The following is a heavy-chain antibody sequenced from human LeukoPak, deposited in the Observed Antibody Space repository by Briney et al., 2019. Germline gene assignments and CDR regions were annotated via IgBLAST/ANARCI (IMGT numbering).Heavy chain of an antibody. CDR3: ARDRAHCSSTSCLNWFDP. V-gene: IGHV4-34*01. CDR2: INHSGST. D-gene: IGHD2-2*01. CDR1: GGSFSGYY. J-gene: IGHJ5*02. Sequence: PSETLSLTCAVYGGSFSGYYWSWIRQPPGKGLEWIGEINHSGSTNNNPSLKSRVTISVDTSKNQFSLKLSSVTAADTAVYYCARDRAHCSSTSCLNWFDPWGQGTLVTVSS.